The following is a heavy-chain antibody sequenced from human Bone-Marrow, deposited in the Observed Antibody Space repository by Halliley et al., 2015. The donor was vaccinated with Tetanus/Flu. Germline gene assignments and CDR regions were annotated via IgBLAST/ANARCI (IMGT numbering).Heavy chain of an antibody. CDR2: IYDSGVT. CDR1: GGSMNGHF. J-gene: IGHJ5*02. CDR3: ARASYSRSVMGEFVP. V-gene: IGHV4-59*11. D-gene: IGHD6-13*01. Sequence: TLSLTCTVSGGSMNGHFWSWIRQPPGKGLEWIGHIYDSGVTDYSPSLKSRISISIDTSKNHFSLNLRSVTSEDTAVYYCARASYSRSVMGEFVPWGPGTLVIVSS.